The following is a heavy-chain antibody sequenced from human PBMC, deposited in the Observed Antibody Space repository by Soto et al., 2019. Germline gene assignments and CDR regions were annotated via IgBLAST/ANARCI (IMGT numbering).Heavy chain of an antibody. V-gene: IGHV3-9*01. Sequence: EVQLVESGGGLVQPGRSLRLSCAASGFTFDDYAMHWVRQAPGKGLEWVSGISWNSGSIGYADSVKGRFTISRDNAKNSLYLQMKSLRAEDTALYYCAKDMSGAVAGHFDYWGQGTLVTVSS. CDR3: AKDMSGAVAGHFDY. CDR2: ISWNSGSI. D-gene: IGHD6-19*01. J-gene: IGHJ4*02. CDR1: GFTFDDYA.